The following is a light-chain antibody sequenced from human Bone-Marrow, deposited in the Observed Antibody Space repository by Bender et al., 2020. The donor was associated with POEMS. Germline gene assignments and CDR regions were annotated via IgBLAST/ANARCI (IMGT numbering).Light chain of an antibody. J-gene: IGLJ1*01. V-gene: IGLV1-40*01. Sequence: QSVLTQPPSVSGAPGQSVTISCTGSSSNIGAGSDVHWYQQLPGAAPKLLIYGNSNRPSGVPDRFSGSKSGTSASLTITGLQAEDEADYYCQSYDNRLFYVFGAGTRVSVL. CDR2: GNS. CDR3: QSYDNRLFYV. CDR1: SSNIGAGSD.